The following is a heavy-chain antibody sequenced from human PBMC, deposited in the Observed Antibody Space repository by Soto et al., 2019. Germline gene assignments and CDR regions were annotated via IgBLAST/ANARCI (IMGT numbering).Heavy chain of an antibody. CDR2: VYYRGRS. CDR1: GGSVTNSSYY. J-gene: IGHJ4*02. CDR3: VSQRTTVPTQAYFDY. Sequence: SSETLSLTCTVSGGSVTNSSYYWGWIRQSPGKGLEWIGSVYYRGRSYSKSSVKSRVTISVDTSKNRFSLSLNSVTVSDTAVYFCVSQRTTVPTQAYFDYWGPGALVTVSS. D-gene: IGHD4-17*01. V-gene: IGHV4-39*01.